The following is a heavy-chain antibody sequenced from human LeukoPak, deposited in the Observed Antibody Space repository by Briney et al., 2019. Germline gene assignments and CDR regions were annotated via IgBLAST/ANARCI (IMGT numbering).Heavy chain of an antibody. CDR3: ASLYVYDSSGYYYVGEDY. CDR1: GFTFSSYW. D-gene: IGHD3-22*01. V-gene: IGHV3-7*01. Sequence: GGSLRLSCAASGFTFSSYWMSWVRQAPGKGLEWVVNIKQDGSEKYYVDSVKGRSTISRDNAKNSLYLQMNSLRAEDTAVYYCASLYVYDSSGYYYVGEDYWGQGTLVTVSS. CDR2: IKQDGSEK. J-gene: IGHJ4*02.